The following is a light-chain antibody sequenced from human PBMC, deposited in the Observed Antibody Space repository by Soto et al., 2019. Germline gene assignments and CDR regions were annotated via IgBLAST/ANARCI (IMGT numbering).Light chain of an antibody. CDR2: DAS. Sequence: EIKITQSPSSRSASVGDRVTITCRASKGISIYLAWYQQKPGKVPKLLIYDASTLQSGVPSRFSGSGSGTDFTLTISGLQPEDVATYYCQKYNGAPLTFGGGTKVEIK. V-gene: IGKV1-27*01. CDR3: QKYNGAPLT. CDR1: KGISIY. J-gene: IGKJ4*01.